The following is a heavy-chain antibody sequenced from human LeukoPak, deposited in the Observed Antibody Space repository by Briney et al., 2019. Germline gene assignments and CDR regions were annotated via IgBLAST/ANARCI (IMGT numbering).Heavy chain of an antibody. CDR1: GYTFTSYY. CDR3: ARGSSWSGLDY. V-gene: IGHV1-46*01. D-gene: IGHD6-13*01. CDR2: INPSGGST. J-gene: IGHJ4*02. Sequence: ASVKVSCKASGYTFTSYYMHWVRQAPGQGLEWMGIINPSGGSTSYAQNFQGRVTMTRDTSISTAYMEVSRLRSDDTAVYYCARGSSWSGLDYWGQGTLVTVSS.